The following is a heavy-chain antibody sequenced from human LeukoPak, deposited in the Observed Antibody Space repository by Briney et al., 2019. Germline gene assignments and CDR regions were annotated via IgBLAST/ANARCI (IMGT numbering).Heavy chain of an antibody. V-gene: IGHV3-30*18. CDR3: AKDYGGNSNFDY. CDR1: GLTFSSHG. D-gene: IGHD4-23*01. Sequence: GGSLRLSCAASGLTFSSHGMHWVRQAPGKGLEWVAVISYDGSNKYYADSVKGRFTISRDNSKNTLYLQMNSLRAEDTAVYYCAKDYGGNSNFDYWRQGTLVTVSS. CDR2: ISYDGSNK. J-gene: IGHJ4*02.